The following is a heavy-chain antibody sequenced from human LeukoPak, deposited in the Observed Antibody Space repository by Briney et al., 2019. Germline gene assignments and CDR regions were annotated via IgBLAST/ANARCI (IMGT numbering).Heavy chain of an antibody. V-gene: IGHV3-23*01. CDR3: VRRGGSDGWGAFDI. CDR2: IRQSGDIT. J-gene: IGHJ3*02. D-gene: IGHD5-24*01. CDR1: EFTFSNYV. Sequence: GGSLRLSCAACEFTFSNYVMNWVRQAPGKGLEWVSSIRQSGDITYYADSVKGRFTISRDNSKNTLSLQMNSLSREDTAIYYCVRRGGSDGWGAFDIWGQGTVVTVSS.